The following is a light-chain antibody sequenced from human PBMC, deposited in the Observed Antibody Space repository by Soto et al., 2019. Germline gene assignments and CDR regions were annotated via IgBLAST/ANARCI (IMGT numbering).Light chain of an antibody. CDR2: SAS. CDR1: QTITNY. Sequence: DIQMTQSPSSLSASVGDRVTITCRASQTITNYLNWYQQKPGRAPKLLIFSASTLLSGVPSRFTGGGSGTDFTLTSDSLLPEDFATYYCQQSYSSPWTFGQGTKVEIK. J-gene: IGKJ1*01. CDR3: QQSYSSPWT. V-gene: IGKV1-39*01.